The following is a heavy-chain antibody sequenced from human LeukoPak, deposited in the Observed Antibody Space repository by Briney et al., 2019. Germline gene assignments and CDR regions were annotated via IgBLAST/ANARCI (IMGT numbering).Heavy chain of an antibody. CDR3: ARDPRGYSSSWYEGYAFDI. CDR2: ISTYNGDT. V-gene: IGHV1-18*01. CDR1: GYTFTSYG. Sequence: ASVNVSCKASGYTFTSYGISWVRQAPGQGLEWMGRISTYNGDTNYAQKLQGRVTMTTDTSTSTAYMELRSLRSDDTAVYYCARDPRGYSSSWYEGYAFDIWGQGTMVTVSS. J-gene: IGHJ3*02. D-gene: IGHD6-13*01.